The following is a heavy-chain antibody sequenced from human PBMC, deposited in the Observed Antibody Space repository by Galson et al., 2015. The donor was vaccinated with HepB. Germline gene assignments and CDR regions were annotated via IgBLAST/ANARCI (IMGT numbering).Heavy chain of an antibody. CDR1: GFTFSSYS. D-gene: IGHD1-26*01. CDR3: ARDCQWGGTYYYYYMDV. Sequence: SLRLSCAASGFTFSSYSMNWVRQAPGKGLEWVSYISSSSSTIYYADSVKGRFTISRDNAKNSLYLQMNSLRAEDTAVYYCARDCQWGGTYYYYYMDVWGKGTTVTVSS. CDR2: ISSSSSTI. V-gene: IGHV3-48*01. J-gene: IGHJ6*03.